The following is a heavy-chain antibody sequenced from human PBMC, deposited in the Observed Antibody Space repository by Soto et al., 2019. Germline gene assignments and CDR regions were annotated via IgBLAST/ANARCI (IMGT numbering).Heavy chain of an antibody. Sequence: PGGSLRLSCAASGFTFSDYYMSWIRQAPGKGLEWVSYISSSSSYTNYADSVKGRFTISRDNAKNSLYLQMNSLRAEDTAVYYCARVTESMTTVTTAERDAFDIWGQWTMVTV. CDR3: ARVTESMTTVTTAERDAFDI. J-gene: IGHJ3*02. D-gene: IGHD4-17*01. CDR1: GFTFSDYY. CDR2: ISSSSSYT. V-gene: IGHV3-11*06.